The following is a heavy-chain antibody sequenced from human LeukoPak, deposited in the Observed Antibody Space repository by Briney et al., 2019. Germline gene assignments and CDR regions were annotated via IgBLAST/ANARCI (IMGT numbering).Heavy chain of an antibody. D-gene: IGHD3-22*01. CDR2: IYTTGST. V-gene: IGHV4-4*07. CDR3: ARGGDDRSGYYFDY. J-gene: IGHJ4*02. Sequence: SETLSLTCTVSGGSISTYYWSWIRQPAGKALEWIGQIYTTGSTNYNPSLRSRVTMSVDTSKNQFSLKLSSVTAADTAVYYCARGGDDRSGYYFDYWGQGTLVTVSS. CDR1: GGSISTYY.